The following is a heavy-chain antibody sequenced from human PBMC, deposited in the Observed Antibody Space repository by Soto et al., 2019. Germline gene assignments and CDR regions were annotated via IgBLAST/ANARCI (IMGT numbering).Heavy chain of an antibody. Sequence: QVQLQQWGAGLLKPSEPLSLTCAVYGGAFSGYYWTWIRQPPGTGLEWIGEINHSGSTNYNPSLKSRVTISVDTSKNQFSLKLTSVTAADTAAYYCARDKITGLFDYWGQGTLVTVSS. D-gene: IGHD2-8*02. CDR3: ARDKITGLFDY. CDR2: INHSGST. J-gene: IGHJ4*02. V-gene: IGHV4-34*01. CDR1: GGAFSGYY.